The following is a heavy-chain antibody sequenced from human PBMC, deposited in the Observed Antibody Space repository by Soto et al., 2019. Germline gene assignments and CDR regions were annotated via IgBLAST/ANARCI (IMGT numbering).Heavy chain of an antibody. Sequence: QVQLVESGGGVVQPGRSLRLSCAASGFTFSSYAMHWVRQAPGKGLAWVAVISYDGSNKYYADSVKGRFTISRDNSKNTLYLQMNSLRAEDTAVYYCARVFIGDSPWYYYYCMDVWGQGTTVTVAS. CDR1: GFTFSSYA. CDR2: ISYDGSNK. J-gene: IGHJ6*02. V-gene: IGHV3-30-3*01. CDR3: ARVFIGDSPWYYYYCMDV. D-gene: IGHD1-26*01.